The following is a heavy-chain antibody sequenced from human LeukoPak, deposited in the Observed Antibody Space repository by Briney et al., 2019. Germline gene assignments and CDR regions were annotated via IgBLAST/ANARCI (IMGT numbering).Heavy chain of an antibody. CDR3: ARAGYGSGSYYNYYYYGMDV. V-gene: IGHV4-34*01. CDR2: INHSGST. Sequence: PSETLSLTCAVYGGSFSGYYWSWIRQPPGKGLEWIGEINHSGSTNYNPSLKSRVTISVDTSKNQFSLKLSSVTAADTAVYYCARAGYGSGSYYNYYYYGMDVWGQGTTITVSS. CDR1: GGSFSGYY. D-gene: IGHD3-10*01. J-gene: IGHJ6*02.